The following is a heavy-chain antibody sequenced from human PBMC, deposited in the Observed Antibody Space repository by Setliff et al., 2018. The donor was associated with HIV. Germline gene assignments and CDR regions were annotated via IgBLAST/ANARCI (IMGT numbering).Heavy chain of an antibody. CDR3: ARDLLGGAFDI. Sequence: PSETLSLTCAVYGGSFSGYYWSWIRQPPGKGLEWIGEIIHSGSTNYNPSLKSRVTISVDTSKNRFSLQLTSVTAADTAVYYCARDLLGGAFDIWGQGTMVTVSS. D-gene: IGHD2-15*01. CDR1: GGSFSGYY. CDR2: IIHSGST. J-gene: IGHJ3*02. V-gene: IGHV4-34*12.